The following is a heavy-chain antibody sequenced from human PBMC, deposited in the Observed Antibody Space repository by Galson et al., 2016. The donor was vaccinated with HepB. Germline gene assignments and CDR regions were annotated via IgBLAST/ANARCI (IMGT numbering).Heavy chain of an antibody. J-gene: IGHJ4*02. CDR3: ATGRGDQPFEYKFDH. CDR1: GGTFT. V-gene: IGHV1-69*01. D-gene: IGHD6-6*01. CDR2: IVPTIYGTP. Sequence: QSGAEVTKPGESLKISCKASGGTFTWVRQAPGQGLEWMEGIVPTIYGTPSYAQKFQGRVTIIADESTSTAYMELSSLRSEDTAVYYCATGRGDQPFEYKFDHWGQGTLVIVSS.